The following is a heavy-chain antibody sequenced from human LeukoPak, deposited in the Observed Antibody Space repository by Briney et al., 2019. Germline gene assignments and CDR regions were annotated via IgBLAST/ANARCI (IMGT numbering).Heavy chain of an antibody. D-gene: IGHD6-6*01. CDR3: AKDTRSSRYYYYGMDV. V-gene: IGHV3-43*01. Sequence: GGSLRLSCAASGFTFDDYIMHWVRQPPVKGLEWVSLISWDGGSTYYADSLKGRFTISRDNSKNSLYLQMNSLRTEDTALYYCAKDTRSSRYYYYGMDVWGQGTTVTVSS. CDR1: GFTFDDYI. J-gene: IGHJ6*02. CDR2: ISWDGGST.